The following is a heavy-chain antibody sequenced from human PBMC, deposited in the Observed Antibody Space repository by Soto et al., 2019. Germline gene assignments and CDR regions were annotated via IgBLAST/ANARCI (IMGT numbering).Heavy chain of an antibody. V-gene: IGHV2-26*03. CDR2: IFSNNER. CDR1: GFSLTTGRMG. Sequence: QVTLKESGPVLVKATETLTLTCNISGFSLTTGRMGVSWIRQPPGEALEWVALIFSNNERSYSTSLQSRLSISDDTSKSQVVLTMTNVDPVDTATYFCARLVADSSWYHYGLDVWGQGTTVTVS. D-gene: IGHD6-13*01. J-gene: IGHJ6*02. CDR3: ARLVADSSWYHYGLDV.